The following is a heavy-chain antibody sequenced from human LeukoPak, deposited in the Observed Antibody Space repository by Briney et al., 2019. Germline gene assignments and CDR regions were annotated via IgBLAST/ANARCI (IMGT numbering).Heavy chain of an antibody. CDR1: GFIFREFY. CDR2: INQDGSAE. V-gene: IGHV3-7*01. J-gene: IGHJ6*02. D-gene: IGHD1-26*01. Sequence: GGSLRLSCEGSGFIFREFYMTWVRQAPGRGLEWVATINQDGSAEYYVDSVKGRFTMSRDNAKNSVYLQMDSLRAEETAVYYCARSVGASNNYFYYGMDVWGQGTTVTVSS. CDR3: ARSVGASNNYFYYGMDV.